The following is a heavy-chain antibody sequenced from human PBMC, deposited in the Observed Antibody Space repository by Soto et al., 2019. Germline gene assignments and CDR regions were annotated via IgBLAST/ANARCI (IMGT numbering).Heavy chain of an antibody. CDR2: IGTAGDT. V-gene: IGHV3-13*01. J-gene: IGHJ6*03. CDR3: ARVGYYYGSGSPNSDYYYYMDV. D-gene: IGHD3-10*01. CDR1: GFTFSSYD. Sequence: GGSLRLSCAASGFTFSSYDMHWVRQATGKGLEWVSAIGTAGDTYYPGSVKGRFTISRENAKNSLYLQMNSLRAGDTAVYYCARVGYYYGSGSPNSDYYYYMDVWGKGTTVTVSS.